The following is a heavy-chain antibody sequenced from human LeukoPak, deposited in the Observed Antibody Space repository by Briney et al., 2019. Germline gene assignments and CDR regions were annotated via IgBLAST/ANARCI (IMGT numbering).Heavy chain of an antibody. V-gene: IGHV3-48*02. CDR2: ISSSGSAM. CDR1: GFTFSSYI. Sequence: PGGSLRLSCAASGFTFSSYIMNWVRQAPGKGLEWVSYISSSGSAMYYADSMKGRFTISRDNAKNSLYLQMNNLRDEDTAVYYCARGSGNSFDYWGQGALVTVSS. J-gene: IGHJ4*02. D-gene: IGHD3-10*01. CDR3: ARGSGNSFDY.